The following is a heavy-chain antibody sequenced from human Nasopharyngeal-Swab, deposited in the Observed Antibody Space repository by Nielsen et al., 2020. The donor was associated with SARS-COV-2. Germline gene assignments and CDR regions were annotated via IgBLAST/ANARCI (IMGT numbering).Heavy chain of an antibody. J-gene: IGHJ5*02. CDR2: INSEGSST. V-gene: IGHV3-74*01. Sequence: GESLKISCAASGFTFSSYWMHWVRQAPGKGLVWVSRINSEGSSTSYADSVKGRFTISSDNAKNTLYLQMNSLRAEDTAVYYCVRSPSSISPGWFDPWGQGTLVAVSS. CDR3: VRSPSSISPGWFDP. D-gene: IGHD1-14*01. CDR1: GFTFSSYW.